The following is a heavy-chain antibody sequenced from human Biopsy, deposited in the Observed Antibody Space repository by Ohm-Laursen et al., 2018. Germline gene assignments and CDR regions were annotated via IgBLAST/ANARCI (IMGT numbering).Heavy chain of an antibody. Sequence: TLSLTCTVSGDSVSSGSFYWTWTRQPPGQGLEYIGYIYDRGSTANYNPSLKSRVTISVDTFKNQFSLKLSSVTAADTAVYFCARGSSYGYDFDYWGQGTLVAVSS. V-gene: IGHV4-61*01. D-gene: IGHD5-18*01. CDR3: ARGSSYGYDFDY. CDR1: GDSVSSGSFY. CDR2: IYDRGST. J-gene: IGHJ4*02.